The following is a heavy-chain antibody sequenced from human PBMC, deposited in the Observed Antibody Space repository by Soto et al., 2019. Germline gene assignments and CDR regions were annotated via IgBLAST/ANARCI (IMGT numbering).Heavy chain of an antibody. Sequence: SETLCLTCTVSGDSISSGNKYWSWIRQPPWNGLEWIVCSVSRWTSYCNPSLNSRLTMSLDGSHDQCSLNLSSVTEADTAEYFCARVPSPFDYYHARDVWGQGTTVTVSS. D-gene: IGHD3-16*01. CDR1: GDSISSGNKY. J-gene: IGHJ6*02. V-gene: IGHV4-30-4*02. CDR2: SVSRWTS. CDR3: ARVPSPFDYYHARDV.